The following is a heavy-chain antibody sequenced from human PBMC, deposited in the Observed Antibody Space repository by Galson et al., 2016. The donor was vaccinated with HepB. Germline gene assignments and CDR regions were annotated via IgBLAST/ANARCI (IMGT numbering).Heavy chain of an antibody. J-gene: IGHJ6*02. V-gene: IGHV3-9*01. CDR1: GFNFYDYT. D-gene: IGHD3-10*01. CDR3: AKDISAVRYYSVMDV. Sequence: SLRLSCAASGFNFYDYTMHWVRQVPGQGLEWVSGINWNSGRIDYADSVKGRFTITRDNSRHSLHLQMTTLRAEDTALYYCAKDISAVRYYSVMDVWGQGTTVTVSS. CDR2: INWNSGRI.